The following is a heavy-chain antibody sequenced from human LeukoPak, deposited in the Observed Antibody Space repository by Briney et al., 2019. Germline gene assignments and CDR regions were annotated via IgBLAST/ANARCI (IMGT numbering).Heavy chain of an antibody. D-gene: IGHD3-3*01. CDR2: IYYSGST. Sequence: KSSETLSLTCTVSGGSISSYYWSWIRQPPGKGLEWIGYIYYSGSTNYNPSLKSRVTISVDTSKNQFSLKLSSVTAADTAVYYCASTTLSNFWSGYYSYFDYWGQGTLVTVSS. J-gene: IGHJ4*02. V-gene: IGHV4-59*01. CDR3: ASTTLSNFWSGYYSYFDY. CDR1: GGSISSYY.